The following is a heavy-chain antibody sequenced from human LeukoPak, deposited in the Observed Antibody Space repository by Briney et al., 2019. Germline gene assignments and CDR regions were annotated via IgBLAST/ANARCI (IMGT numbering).Heavy chain of an antibody. CDR1: GGPFSGYY. CDR2: INHSGST. CDR3: ARASTVTTYNWFDP. Sequence: PSETLSLTCAVYGGPFSGYYWSWIRQPPGKGLEWIGEINHSGSTNYNPSLKSRVTISVDTSKNQFSLKLSSVTAADTAVYYCARASTVTTYNWFDPWGQGTLVTVSS. D-gene: IGHD4-17*01. J-gene: IGHJ5*02. V-gene: IGHV4-34*01.